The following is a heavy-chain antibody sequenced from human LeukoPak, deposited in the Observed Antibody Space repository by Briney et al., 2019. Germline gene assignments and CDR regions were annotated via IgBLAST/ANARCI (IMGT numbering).Heavy chain of an antibody. CDR2: IYYSGYT. J-gene: IGHJ5*02. CDR3: ARHGYGSGVNWFDP. Sequence: SETLSLTCSVSGGSISSGSYYWGWIRQPPGKGLEWIGSIYYSGYTYYDPSLKGRVIMSVDTSKNQFSLKLSSVTAADTAVYYCARHGYGSGVNWFDPWGQGTRVTVSS. CDR1: GGSISSGSYY. D-gene: IGHD3-10*01. V-gene: IGHV4-39*01.